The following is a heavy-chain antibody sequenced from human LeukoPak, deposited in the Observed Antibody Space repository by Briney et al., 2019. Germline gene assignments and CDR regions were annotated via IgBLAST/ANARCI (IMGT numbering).Heavy chain of an antibody. CDR2: IYYSGST. D-gene: IGHD3-10*01. V-gene: IGHV4-59*08. CDR3: ARHNYYGSGSYDY. CDR1: GGSISSYY. Sequence: SETLSLTCTVPGGSISSYYWSWIRQPPGKGLEWIGYIYYSGSTNYNPSLKSRVTISVDTSKNQFSLKLSSVTAADTAVYYCARHNYYGSGSYDYWGQGTLVTVSS. J-gene: IGHJ4*02.